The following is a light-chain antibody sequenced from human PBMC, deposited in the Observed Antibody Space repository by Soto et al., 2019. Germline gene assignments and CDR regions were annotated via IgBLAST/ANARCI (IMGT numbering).Light chain of an antibody. Sequence: EMVMTQSPASLSVAPGERVAGSCRASQSVSSNLAWYQQKPGKAPRLLISGASTRDTGIPARFSGSGSGTEFTLTISSLQSEDFAVYYCQQYNTWWTFGQGTKVDIK. J-gene: IGKJ1*01. CDR2: GAS. CDR1: QSVSSN. CDR3: QQYNTWWT. V-gene: IGKV3-15*01.